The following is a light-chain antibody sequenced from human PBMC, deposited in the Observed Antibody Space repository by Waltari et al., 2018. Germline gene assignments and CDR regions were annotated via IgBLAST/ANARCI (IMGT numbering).Light chain of an antibody. V-gene: IGKV4-1*01. CDR3: QQYYSTPWT. Sequence: DIVMTQSPDSLAVSLGERATINCKSSQGVLSRSNNRNSLACYQQRPGQPPKKLIYWASTRESGVPDRISGSGSGTDFTLTISSLQADDVAVYYCQQYYSTPWTFGQGTKVEIK. CDR2: WAS. J-gene: IGKJ1*01. CDR1: QGVLSRSNNRNS.